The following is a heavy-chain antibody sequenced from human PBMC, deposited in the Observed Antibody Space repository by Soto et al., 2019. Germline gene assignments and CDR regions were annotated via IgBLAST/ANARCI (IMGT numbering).Heavy chain of an antibody. CDR2: IIPIFGTT. Sequence: QVQLVQSGAEVKKPGSSVKVSCKASGGTFSNYAISWVRQAPGQELEWMGGIIPIFGTTNYAQRFQGRVTITADESTSTAYMELSSLRSEDTAVYYCARVSSSWYKDHFDYWGQGTLVTVSS. J-gene: IGHJ4*02. V-gene: IGHV1-69*12. D-gene: IGHD6-13*01. CDR3: ARVSSSWYKDHFDY. CDR1: GGTFSNYA.